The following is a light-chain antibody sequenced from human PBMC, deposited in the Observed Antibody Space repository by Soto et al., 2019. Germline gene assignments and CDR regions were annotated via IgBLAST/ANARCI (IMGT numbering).Light chain of an antibody. Sequence: EIVLTQSPGTLSLSPGEIATLSCRASQTLRRTYIAWYQQKPGQAPRVLIYGASKRATGIPDRFSGSGSGTDFSLTISRLEPEDFAVYYCHQYDNAPQTYGQGTKGDIK. J-gene: IGKJ2*01. CDR3: HQYDNAPQT. CDR1: QTLRRTY. CDR2: GAS. V-gene: IGKV3-20*01.